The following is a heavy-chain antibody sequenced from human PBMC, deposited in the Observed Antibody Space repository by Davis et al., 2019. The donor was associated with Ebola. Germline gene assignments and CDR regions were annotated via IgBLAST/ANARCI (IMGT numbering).Heavy chain of an antibody. J-gene: IGHJ2*01. CDR1: GGSFSCYL. CDR3: ARGTDTTDWYFDL. V-gene: IGHV4-34*01. D-gene: IGHD1-26*01. Sequence: MPSETLSLTCAVYGGSFSCYLWSWIRQPPGKGLEWMGEINHGAITNYNPSLKSRLTISVDTSKGQVSLKLKSVTANDTAMYYCARGTDTTDWYFDLWGRGTLVTVSS. CDR2: INHGAIT.